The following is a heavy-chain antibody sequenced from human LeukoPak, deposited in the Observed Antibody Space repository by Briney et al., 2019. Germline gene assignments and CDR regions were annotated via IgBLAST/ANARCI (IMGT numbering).Heavy chain of an antibody. V-gene: IGHV4-34*01. J-gene: IGHJ2*01. CDR3: ARESYGVDWYFDL. CDR1: GGSFSGYY. CDR2: INHSGST. Sequence: SETLSLTCAVYGGSFSGYYWSWIRQPPGKGLEWIGEINHSGSTNYNPSLKSRVTISVDTSKNQFSLKLSSVTAADTAVYYCARESYGVDWYFDLWGRGTLVTVSS. D-gene: IGHD4-17*01.